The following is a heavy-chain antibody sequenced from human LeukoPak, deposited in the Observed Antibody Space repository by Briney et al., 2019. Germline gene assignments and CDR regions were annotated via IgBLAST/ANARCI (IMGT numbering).Heavy chain of an antibody. CDR1: GFTFSSYW. J-gene: IGHJ6*02. CDR2: ISSSSSYT. V-gene: IGHV3-21*01. CDR3: ARASSWYLPVKHYGMDV. D-gene: IGHD6-13*01. Sequence: GGSLRLSCAASGFTFSSYWMSWVRQAPGMGLEWVSSISSSSSYTYYADSVKGRFTISRDNAKNSLYPQMNSLKAEDTAVYYCARASSWYLPVKHYGMDVWGQGTTVTVSS.